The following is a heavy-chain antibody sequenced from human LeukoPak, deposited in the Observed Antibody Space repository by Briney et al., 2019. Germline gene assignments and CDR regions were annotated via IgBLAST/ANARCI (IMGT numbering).Heavy chain of an antibody. CDR1: GYTFTSYG. D-gene: IGHD3-9*01. CDR2: ISAYNGNT. V-gene: IGHV1-18*01. CDR3: ARRVREIRYSHGMDV. Sequence: ASVTVSCKASGYTFTSYGISWVRQAPGQGREGMGWISAYNGNTNYAQKLQGRVTITTDTSTSTAYMELRSLRSDDTAVYYCARRVREIRYSHGMDVWGQGTTVTVSS. J-gene: IGHJ6*02.